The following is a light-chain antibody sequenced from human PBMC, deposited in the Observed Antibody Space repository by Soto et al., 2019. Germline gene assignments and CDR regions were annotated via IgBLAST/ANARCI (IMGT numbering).Light chain of an antibody. J-gene: IGLJ1*01. V-gene: IGLV1-40*01. CDR3: QSYDTSLSGSYV. CDR1: SSNIGAGYD. Sequence: QSVLTQPPSVSGAPGQRVTISCTGSSSNIGAGYDVHWYQQLPATAPKLLIYGNNNRPSGVPDRFSGSKSGTSASLAITGLQAEDEADYYCQSYDTSLSGSYVFGTGTKLTVL. CDR2: GNN.